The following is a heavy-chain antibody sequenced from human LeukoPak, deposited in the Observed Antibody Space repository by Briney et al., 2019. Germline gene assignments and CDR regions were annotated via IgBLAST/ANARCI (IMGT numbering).Heavy chain of an antibody. D-gene: IGHD2-15*01. Sequence: PSETLSLTCTVSGGSISSYYWSWIRQPPGKGLEWIGYIYYSGSTNYNPSLKGRVTISVDTSKNQFSLKLSSVTAADTAVYYCARKTCSGGSCYSFLPNWFDPWGQGTLVTVSS. CDR1: GGSISSYY. V-gene: IGHV4-59*08. CDR2: IYYSGST. CDR3: ARKTCSGGSCYSFLPNWFDP. J-gene: IGHJ5*02.